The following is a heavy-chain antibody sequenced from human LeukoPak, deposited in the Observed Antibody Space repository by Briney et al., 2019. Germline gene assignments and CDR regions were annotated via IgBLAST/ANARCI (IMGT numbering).Heavy chain of an antibody. CDR3: TRDLVVVVPAAIPYYYYYMDV. D-gene: IGHD2-2*01. J-gene: IGHJ6*03. Sequence: SVKVSCKASGGTFSSYAISWVRQAPGQGLEWMGRIIPIFGTANYAQKFQGRVTITTDESTSTAYMELSSLRSEDTAVYYCTRDLVVVVPAAIPYYYYYMDVWGKGTTVTVSS. CDR2: IIPIFGTA. V-gene: IGHV1-69*05. CDR1: GGTFSSYA.